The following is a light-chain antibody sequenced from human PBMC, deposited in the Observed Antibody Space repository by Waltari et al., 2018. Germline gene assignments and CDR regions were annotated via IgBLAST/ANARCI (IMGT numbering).Light chain of an antibody. CDR1: QSISMW. J-gene: IGKJ1*01. CDR3: QQYNTFPWT. CDR2: KAS. Sequence: DIQMTQAPSTLSASVGDRVTIPCRASQSISMWLAWYQQKPGKAPNLLIYKASSLDSGVPSRFSGSGSETEFTLTISSLQPEDFATYYCQQYNTFPWTFGQGTKVEIK. V-gene: IGKV1-5*03.